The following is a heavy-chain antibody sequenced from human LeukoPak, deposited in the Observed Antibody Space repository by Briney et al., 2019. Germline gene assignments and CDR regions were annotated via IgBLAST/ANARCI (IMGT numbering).Heavy chain of an antibody. D-gene: IGHD3-3*01. CDR3: ARGHDPPDAFDI. CDR1: GGSISSGGYS. J-gene: IGHJ3*02. Sequence: SQTLSLTCAVSGGSISSGGYSWSWIRQPPGKGLEWIGYIYHSGSTYYNPSLKSRVTISVDRSKNQFSLKLSSVTAADTAVYYCARGHDPPDAFDIWGQGTMVTVSS. CDR2: IYHSGST. V-gene: IGHV4-30-2*01.